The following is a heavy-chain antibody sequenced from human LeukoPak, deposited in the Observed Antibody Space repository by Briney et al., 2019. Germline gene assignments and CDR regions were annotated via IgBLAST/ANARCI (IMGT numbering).Heavy chain of an antibody. D-gene: IGHD1-7*01. CDR3: ATGITGTTSFDY. Sequence: GGSLRLSCAASGFTFSSYAMHWVRQAPGKGLEWVAVISYDGSNKYYADSVKGRFTISRDNSKNTLYLQMNSLRAEDTAVYYCATGITGTTSFDYWGQGTPVTVSS. V-gene: IGHV3-30-3*01. CDR2: ISYDGSNK. CDR1: GFTFSSYA. J-gene: IGHJ4*02.